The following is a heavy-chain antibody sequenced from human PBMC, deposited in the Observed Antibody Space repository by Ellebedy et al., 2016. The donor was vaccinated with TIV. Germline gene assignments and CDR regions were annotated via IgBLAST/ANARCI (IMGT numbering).Heavy chain of an antibody. CDR1: GGSISSGGYS. V-gene: IGHV4-30-4*07. D-gene: IGHD6-19*01. CDR2: IYSSGST. Sequence: MPSETLSLTFAVSGGSISSGGYSWSLIRQPPGKGLGWIGYIYSSGSTYYNPSLKSRVTISVDTSKNQFSLKLSSVTAADTAVYYCARAPGSSGWSDYYYYGMDVWGQGTTVTVSS. J-gene: IGHJ6*02. CDR3: ARAPGSSGWSDYYYYGMDV.